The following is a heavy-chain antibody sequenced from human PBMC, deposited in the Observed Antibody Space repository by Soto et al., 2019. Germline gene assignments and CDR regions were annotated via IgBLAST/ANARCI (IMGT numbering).Heavy chain of an antibody. CDR3: ARDRGYRLVAFDI. V-gene: IGHV1-69*13. D-gene: IGHD5-12*01. Sequence: GASVKVSCKASGGTFSSYAISWVRQAPGQGLEWMGGIIPIFGTANYAQKFQGRVTITADESTSTAYMELSSLRSEDTAVYYCARDRGYRLVAFDIWGQGTMVTVSS. CDR1: GGTFSSYA. J-gene: IGHJ3*02. CDR2: IIPIFGTA.